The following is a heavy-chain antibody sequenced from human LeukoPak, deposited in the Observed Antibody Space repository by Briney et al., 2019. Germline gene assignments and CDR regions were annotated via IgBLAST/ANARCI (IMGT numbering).Heavy chain of an antibody. CDR3: ARASDYYLAAFDY. Sequence: SETLSLTCTVCGGSISSFKWTWMRQFAGKGLEWIGHIHASGNTNYNPSLRSRVTMSVDSSKNEFSLKLSSVTAADTAFYYCARASDYYLAAFDYWGQGTLVTVSS. CDR2: IHASGNT. V-gene: IGHV4-4*07. J-gene: IGHJ4*02. CDR1: GGSISSFK. D-gene: IGHD4-17*01.